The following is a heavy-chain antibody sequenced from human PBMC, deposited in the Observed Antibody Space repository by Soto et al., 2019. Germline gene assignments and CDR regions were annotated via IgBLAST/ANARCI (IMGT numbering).Heavy chain of an antibody. J-gene: IGHJ6*03. V-gene: IGHV1-3*01. CDR2: INAGNGNT. CDR1: GYTFTSYA. D-gene: IGHD3-16*02. Sequence: ASVKVSCKASGYTFTSYAMHWVRQAPGQRLEWMGWINAGNGNTKYSQKFQVRVTITRDTSASTAYMELSSLRSEDTAVYYCARDRDYIWGSYREYYYYMDVWGKGTTVTVSS. CDR3: ARDRDYIWGSYREYYYYMDV.